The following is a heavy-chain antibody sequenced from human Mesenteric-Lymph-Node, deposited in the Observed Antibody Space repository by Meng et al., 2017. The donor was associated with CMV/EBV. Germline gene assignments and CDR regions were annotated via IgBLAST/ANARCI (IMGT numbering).Heavy chain of an antibody. CDR1: GASITSSSYY. J-gene: IGHJ4*02. D-gene: IGHD2-2*01. V-gene: IGHV4-39*07. CDR2: IYYSGAT. Sequence: SETLSLTCTVSGASITSSSYYWGWIRQPPGKGLEWIGSIYYSGATYYNPSLNSRVTISVDTSKNQFSLKLSSVTAADTAVYYCARESGGVVPAAVWGQGTLVTVSS. CDR3: ARESGGVVPAAV.